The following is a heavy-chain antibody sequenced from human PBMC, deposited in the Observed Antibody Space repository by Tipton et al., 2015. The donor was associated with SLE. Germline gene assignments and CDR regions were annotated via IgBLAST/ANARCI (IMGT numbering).Heavy chain of an antibody. D-gene: IGHD3-22*01. CDR3: ARPPTYYYDSSGYYH. CDR1: GFTFSSYS. CDR2: ISSSGSTI. Sequence: SLRLSCAASGFTFSSYSMNWVRQAPGKGLEWVSYISSSGSTIYYADSVKGRFTISRDNAKNSLYLQMNSLRAEDTAVYYCARPPTYYYDSSGYYHWGQGTLVTVSS. V-gene: IGHV3-48*04. J-gene: IGHJ5*02.